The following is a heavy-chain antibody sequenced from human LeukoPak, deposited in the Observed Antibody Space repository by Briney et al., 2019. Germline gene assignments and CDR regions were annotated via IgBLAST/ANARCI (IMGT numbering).Heavy chain of an antibody. CDR3: ARESPYFDY. Sequence: SQTLSLTCTVSGGSISSGGYYWSWIRQHPGKGLEWIGYIYYSGSTYYNPSLESRVTISVDTSKNRFSLKLSSVAAADTAVYCCARESPYFDYWGQGTLVTVSS. CDR1: GGSISSGGYY. V-gene: IGHV4-31*03. J-gene: IGHJ4*02. CDR2: IYYSGST.